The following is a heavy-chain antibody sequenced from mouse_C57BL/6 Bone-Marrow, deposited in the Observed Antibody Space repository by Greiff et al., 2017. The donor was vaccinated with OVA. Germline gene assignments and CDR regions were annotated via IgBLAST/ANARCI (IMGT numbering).Heavy chain of an antibody. CDR3: ARLGYSNYRAWFAY. CDR1: GFTFSDYY. J-gene: IGHJ3*01. Sequence: EVKLVESGGGLVQPGGSLKLSCAASGFTFSDYYMYWVRQTPEKRLEWVAYISNGGGSTYYPDTVKGRFPISRDNAKNTLYLQMSRLKSEDTAMYYCARLGYSNYRAWFAYWGQGTLVTVSA. V-gene: IGHV5-12*01. D-gene: IGHD2-5*01. CDR2: ISNGGGST.